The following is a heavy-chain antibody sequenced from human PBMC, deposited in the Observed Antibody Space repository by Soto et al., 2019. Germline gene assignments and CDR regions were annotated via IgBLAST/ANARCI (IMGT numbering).Heavy chain of an antibody. CDR2: ISYDGSNK. V-gene: IGHV3-30*18. J-gene: IGHJ6*02. CDR1: GFTFSSYG. Sequence: GGSLRLSCAASGFTFSSYGMHWVRQAPGKGLEWVAVISYDGSNKYYADSVKGRFTISRDNSKNTLYLQMNSLRAEATAVYYCAKERGKGLGSSEGFYYDFWSGLPRNYGMDVWGQGTTVTVSS. CDR3: AKERGKGLGSSEGFYYDFWSGLPRNYGMDV. D-gene: IGHD3-3*01.